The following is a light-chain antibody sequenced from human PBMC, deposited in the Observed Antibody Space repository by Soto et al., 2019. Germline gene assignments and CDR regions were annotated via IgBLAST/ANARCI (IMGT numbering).Light chain of an antibody. Sequence: DIPMTQSPSSLSASIGDRVTITCRASQSISSSLNWYQQKPQKAPKLLIYAASSLQSGVPSRFSGSGSGTDFTLTISSLQPEDFATYYCQQSDSTPFTFGQGTKLEIK. V-gene: IGKV1-39*01. CDR2: AAS. CDR3: QQSDSTPFT. CDR1: QSISSS. J-gene: IGKJ2*01.